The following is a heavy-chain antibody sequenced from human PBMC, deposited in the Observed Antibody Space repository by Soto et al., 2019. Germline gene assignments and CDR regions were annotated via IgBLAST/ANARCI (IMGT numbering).Heavy chain of an antibody. V-gene: IGHV4-59*08. D-gene: IGHD3-16*01. CDR1: GGSITSDH. J-gene: IGHJ4*02. Sequence: QVQLQESGPGLVKPSETLSLTCTVSGGSITSDHWSWIRQPPEKGLEWIGQILYSGSSSYNPSLQSRVTISIDPSKKQFSLRLSSVTAADTAVYFCATYFSGGGGRGYWGQGTLVTVSS. CDR3: ATYFSGGGGRGY. CDR2: ILYSGSS.